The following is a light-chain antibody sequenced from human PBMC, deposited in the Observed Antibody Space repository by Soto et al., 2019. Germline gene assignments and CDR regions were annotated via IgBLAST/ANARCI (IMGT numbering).Light chain of an antibody. CDR1: QSVSIY. V-gene: IGKV3-11*01. J-gene: IGKJ4*01. Sequence: IVLTQSPATLSLSPGERATLSCRASQSVSIYLAWYHHKPGQAPRLLIYNASNRAAGTPARFSGSGSGTDFTLTISRLEPEDFAVYYCQQRFSSVTFGGGTKVEIK. CDR2: NAS. CDR3: QQRFSSVT.